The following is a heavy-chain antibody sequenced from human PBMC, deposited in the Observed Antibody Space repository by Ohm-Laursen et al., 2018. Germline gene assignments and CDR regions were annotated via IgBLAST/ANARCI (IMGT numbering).Heavy chain of an antibody. CDR3: ARGSYFSYYFDY. CDR1: GYTFTGYY. CDR2: INPHSGDT. J-gene: IGHJ4*02. V-gene: IGHV1-2*02. D-gene: IGHD3-10*01. Sequence: GASVKVSCKASGYTFTGYYMHWVRQAPGQGLEWMGWINPHSGDTNHAQKFQGRVTMTTDTSISTAYMELSSLKSDDTAVYYCARGSYFSYYFDYWGQGTLVTVSS.